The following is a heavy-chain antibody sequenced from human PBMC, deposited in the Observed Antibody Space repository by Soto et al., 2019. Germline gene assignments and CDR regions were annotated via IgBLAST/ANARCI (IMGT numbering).Heavy chain of an antibody. CDR3: ESANYFGFHNWFVP. J-gene: IGHJ5*02. CDR2: IYYTGNT. Sequence: QVQLQESGPGLVKPSETLSLTCTVTGGSISTYYWSWSRQPPGKGLECIWPIYYTGNTNYNPSLMSRGASAVNTSANWLALRLGSVSAADTAVYYYESANYFGFHNWFVPWGQGTLVTVSS. V-gene: IGHV4-59*13. CDR1: GGSISTYY. D-gene: IGHD1-7*01.